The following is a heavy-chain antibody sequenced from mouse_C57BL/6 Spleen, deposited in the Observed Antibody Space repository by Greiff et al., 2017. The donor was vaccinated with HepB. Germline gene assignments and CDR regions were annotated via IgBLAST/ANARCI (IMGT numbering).Heavy chain of an antibody. V-gene: IGHV1-26*01. CDR2: INPNNGGT. D-gene: IGHD2-4*01. Sequence: VQLQQSGPELVKPGASVKISCKASGYTFTDYYMNWVKQSHGKSLEWIGDINPNNGGTSYNQKFKGKATLTVDKSSSTAYMELRSLTSEDSAVYYCARSGGDYDYDGYYFDYWGQGTTLTVSS. CDR3: ARSGGDYDYDGYYFDY. J-gene: IGHJ2*01. CDR1: GYTFTDYY.